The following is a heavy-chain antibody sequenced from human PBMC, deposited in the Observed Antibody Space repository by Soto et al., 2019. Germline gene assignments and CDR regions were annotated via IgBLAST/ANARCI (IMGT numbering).Heavy chain of an antibody. Sequence: GGSLRLSCTASGFTFNTYWMTWVRQAPGKGLEWVAGIKDDGSDRWYANSVEGRFIASRDNSKNTLFLQMGSLTAEDMAIYYCARGHYGPDYWGQGTLVTVSS. CDR1: GFTFNTYW. CDR2: IKDDGSDR. D-gene: IGHD4-17*01. J-gene: IGHJ4*02. CDR3: ARGHYGPDY. V-gene: IGHV3-7*04.